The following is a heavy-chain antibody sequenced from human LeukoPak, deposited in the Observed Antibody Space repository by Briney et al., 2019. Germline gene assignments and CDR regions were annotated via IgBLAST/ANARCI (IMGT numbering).Heavy chain of an antibody. J-gene: IGHJ4*02. V-gene: IGHV4-59*08. CDR3: ARRGSGYDLDY. CDR2: IYYSGGT. Sequence: SETLSLTCTVSGGAISSYYWSWIRQPPGKGLEWIWYIYYSGGTNYHPSLKSRVTISVDTSKNQFSLNLTSVTAADTAVYYCARRGSGYDLDYWGRGTLVTVSS. D-gene: IGHD5-12*01. CDR1: GGAISSYY.